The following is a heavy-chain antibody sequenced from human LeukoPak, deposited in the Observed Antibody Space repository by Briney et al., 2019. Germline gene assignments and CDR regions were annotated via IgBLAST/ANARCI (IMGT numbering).Heavy chain of an antibody. CDR3: ARGDYYDRFWFDP. J-gene: IGHJ5*02. V-gene: IGHV4-59*08. CDR1: GGSITSYY. Sequence: SETLSLTCTVSGGSITSYYWSWIRQPPGKRLECIGYIYYSGSTYYNPSLKSRVTISVDTSKNQFSLKLSSVTAADTAVYYCARGDYYDRFWFDPWGQGTLVTVSS. CDR2: IYYSGST. D-gene: IGHD3-22*01.